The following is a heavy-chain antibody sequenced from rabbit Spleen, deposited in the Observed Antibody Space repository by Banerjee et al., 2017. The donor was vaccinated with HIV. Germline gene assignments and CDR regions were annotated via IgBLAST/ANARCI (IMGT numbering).Heavy chain of an antibody. J-gene: IGHJ4*01. CDR1: GFPFSDKAV. CDR3: ARAGEGGDGYLNL. CDR2: IYGGGGSST. D-gene: IGHD5-1*01. V-gene: IGHV1S40*01. Sequence: QSLEESGGDLVKPEASLTLTCKASGFPFSDKAVMCWVRQAPGKGLEWIACIYGGGGSSTAYASWAKGRFTISKTSSTTVTLQMASLTVADTATYFCARAGEGGDGYLNLWGPGTLVTVS.